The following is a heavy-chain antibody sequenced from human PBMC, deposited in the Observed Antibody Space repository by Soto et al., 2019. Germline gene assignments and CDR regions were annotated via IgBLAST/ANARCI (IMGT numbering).Heavy chain of an antibody. J-gene: IGHJ4*02. CDR2: IFPGGSA. D-gene: IGHD3-22*01. V-gene: IGHV4-4*07. Sequence: SETLSLTCSVSGDSFSSYYWTWIRQPAGKGLEWIGRIFPGGSANYNPSLRSRVTMSADTSKNQFSLRLTSVTAADTAIYYCARETYYYDTSGFLGFDYWGQGTLVTVSS. CDR1: GDSFSSYY. CDR3: ARETYYYDTSGFLGFDY.